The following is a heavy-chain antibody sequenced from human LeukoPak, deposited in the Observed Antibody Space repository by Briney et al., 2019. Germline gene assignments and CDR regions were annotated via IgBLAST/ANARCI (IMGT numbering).Heavy chain of an antibody. D-gene: IGHD1-7*01. J-gene: IGHJ4*02. Sequence: GGSLRLSCAASGFTFSSYAMHWVRQAPGKGLEWVAVISYDGSNEYYADSVKGRFTISRDNSKNTLYLQMNSLRAEDTAVYYCASPQRGSNNWNYFWGQGTLVTVSS. CDR2: ISYDGSNE. V-gene: IGHV3-30-3*01. CDR3: ASPQRGSNNWNYF. CDR1: GFTFSSYA.